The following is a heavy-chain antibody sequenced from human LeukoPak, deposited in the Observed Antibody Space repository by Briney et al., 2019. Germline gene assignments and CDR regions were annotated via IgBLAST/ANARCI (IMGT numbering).Heavy chain of an antibody. CDR3: ARDRQLAWHDY. Sequence: GGSLRLSCAASGFTFSSYSMTWVRQAPGKGLEWVSYISSSSSTIYYADSVKGRFTISRDNAKNSLYLQMNSLRAEDTAVYYCARDRQLAWHDYWGQGTLVTVSS. J-gene: IGHJ4*02. D-gene: IGHD3-3*02. CDR2: ISSSSSTI. CDR1: GFTFSSYS. V-gene: IGHV3-48*04.